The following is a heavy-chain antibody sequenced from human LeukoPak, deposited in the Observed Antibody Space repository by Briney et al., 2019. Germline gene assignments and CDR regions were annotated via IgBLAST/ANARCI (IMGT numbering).Heavy chain of an antibody. CDR2: IYSGGST. J-gene: IGHJ4*02. V-gene: IGHV3-53*01. Sequence: GGSLRLSCAASGFTVSSNYMSWVRQAPGKGLEWVSVIYSGGSTYYADSVKGRFTISRDNSKNTLYLQMNCLRAEDTAVYYCSRDFWRFGLDFWGQGTPVTVSS. CDR3: SRDFWRFGLDF. CDR1: GFTVSSNY. D-gene: IGHD3-10*01.